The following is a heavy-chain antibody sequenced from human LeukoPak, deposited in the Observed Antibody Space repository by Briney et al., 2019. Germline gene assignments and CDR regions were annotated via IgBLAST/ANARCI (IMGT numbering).Heavy chain of an antibody. J-gene: IGHJ4*02. V-gene: IGHV3-21*01. D-gene: IGHD3-10*01. CDR2: ISSSSSYI. CDR1: GFTFSSYS. Sequence: GGSLRLSCAASGFTFSSYSMNWVRQAPGKGLEWVSSISSSSSYIYYADSVKGRFTISRDNAKNSLYLQMNSLRAEDTAVYYCARVVTMVRGVLYFDYWGQGTLVTVSS. CDR3: ARVVTMVRGVLYFDY.